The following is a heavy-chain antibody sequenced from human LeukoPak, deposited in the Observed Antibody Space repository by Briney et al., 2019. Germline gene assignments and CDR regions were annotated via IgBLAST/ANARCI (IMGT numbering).Heavy chain of an antibody. D-gene: IGHD6-13*01. J-gene: IGHJ4*02. CDR3: ARHARSGRIAAAVDY. V-gene: IGHV4-39*01. CDR2: IYYSGST. CDR1: GGSISSSSYD. Sequence: PSETLSLTCTVSGGSISSSSYDWGWIRQPPGKGLEWIGSIYYSGSTYYNPSLKSRVTISVDTSKNQFSLKLSSVTAADTAVNYCARHARSGRIAAAVDYWGQGTLVTVSS.